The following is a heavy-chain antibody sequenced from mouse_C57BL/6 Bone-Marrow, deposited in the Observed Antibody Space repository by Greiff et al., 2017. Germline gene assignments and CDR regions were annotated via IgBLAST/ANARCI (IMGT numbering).Heavy chain of an antibody. V-gene: IGHV5-9-1*02. Sequence: EVMLVESGEGLVKPGGSLKLSCAASGFTFSSYAMSWVRQTPEKRLAWVAYISSGGDYIYYADTVKGRFTISRDNARNTLYLQMSSLKSEDTAMYYCTRDPSSNWFAYWGQGTLVTVSA. CDR1: GFTFSSYA. CDR2: ISSGGDYI. D-gene: IGHD2-10*02. CDR3: TRDPSSNWFAY. J-gene: IGHJ3*01.